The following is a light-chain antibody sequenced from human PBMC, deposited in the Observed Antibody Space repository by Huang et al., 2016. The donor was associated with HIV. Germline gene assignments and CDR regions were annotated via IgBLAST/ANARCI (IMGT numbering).Light chain of an antibody. Sequence: DIQMTQSPSSLSASVGDRVTITCQASQDIGKYVNWYQQKPGKAPKVLLYGASNLETGGPSRFSGSGSGTAFTFTINSLQPEDIATYYGQHYESLPPWTFGKGTKVEIK. CDR2: GAS. CDR1: QDIGKY. J-gene: IGKJ1*01. CDR3: QHYESLPPWT. V-gene: IGKV1-33*01.